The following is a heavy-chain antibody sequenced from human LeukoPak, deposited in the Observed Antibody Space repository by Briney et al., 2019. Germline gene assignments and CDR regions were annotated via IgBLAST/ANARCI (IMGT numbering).Heavy chain of an antibody. D-gene: IGHD3-3*01. CDR1: GFTFNNYA. J-gene: IGHJ4*02. V-gene: IGHV3-23*01. CDR2: LVGGDTT. CDR3: AKQARYSNFWSGYLYYFDY. Sequence: GGSLTLSCAASGFTFNNYAARWVPQAPGKGLEWVSALVGGDTTYYPDSLEGRFTISRDNSRNTLYLQMNPLSAEDTAVYYCAKQARYSNFWSGYLYYFDYWGEGTLVSVS.